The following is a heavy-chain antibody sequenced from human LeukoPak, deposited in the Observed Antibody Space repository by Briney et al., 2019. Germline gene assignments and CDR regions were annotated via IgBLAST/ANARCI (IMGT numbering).Heavy chain of an antibody. D-gene: IGHD6-13*01. CDR2: ISYDGSNK. Sequence: GGSLRLSCAASGFTFSSYAMHWVRQAPGKGLEWVAVISYDGSNKYYADSAKGRFTISRDNSKNTLYLQMNSLRAEDTAVYYCARDPRNVAAAGADFDYWGQGTLVTVSS. V-gene: IGHV3-30-3*01. CDR1: GFTFSSYA. J-gene: IGHJ4*02. CDR3: ARDPRNVAAAGADFDY.